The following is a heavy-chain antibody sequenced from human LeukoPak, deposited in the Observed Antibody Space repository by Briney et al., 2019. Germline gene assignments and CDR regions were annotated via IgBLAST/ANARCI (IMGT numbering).Heavy chain of an antibody. CDR1: GFTFSSYS. J-gene: IGHJ6*02. D-gene: IGHD2-2*01. CDR2: ISDSGGST. V-gene: IGHV3-23*01. Sequence: PGGSLRLSCAASGFTFSSYSMNWVRQAPGKGLEWVSSISDSGGSTYYADSVRGRFTISRDNSKNTLYLQMNSLRGEDAAVYYCTKAVVPTARAGMDVWGQGTTVTVSS. CDR3: TKAVVPTARAGMDV.